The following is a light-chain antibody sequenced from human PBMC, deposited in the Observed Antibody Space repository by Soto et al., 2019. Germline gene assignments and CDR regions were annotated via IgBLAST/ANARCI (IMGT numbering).Light chain of an antibody. CDR3: QQLSTYPLT. V-gene: IGKV1-9*01. CDR2: AAS. J-gene: IGKJ4*01. CDR1: QGISSY. Sequence: DIQMTQSPSALSASVGDRATITCRASQGISSYLAWYQQIPGKAPKLLIYAASSLQSGVPSRFSGSGSGTDFTLTISSLQPEDFATYYCQQLSTYPLTFGGGTKVDI.